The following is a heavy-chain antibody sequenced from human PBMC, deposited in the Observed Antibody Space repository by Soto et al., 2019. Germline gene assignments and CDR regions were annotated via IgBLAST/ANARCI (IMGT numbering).Heavy chain of an antibody. CDR1: GFTFSSYA. CDR2: ISYDGSNK. CDR3: ARGSGEEQYCYYGMDA. Sequence: EGSLRLSCAASGFTFSSYAMHWVRQAPGKGLERVAVISYDGSNKYYADSVKGRFTISRDNSKNTLYLQMNSLRAEDTAVYYCARGSGEEQYCYYGMDAGGEETTV. V-gene: IGHV3-30-3*01. D-gene: IGHD4-17*01. J-gene: IGHJ6*02.